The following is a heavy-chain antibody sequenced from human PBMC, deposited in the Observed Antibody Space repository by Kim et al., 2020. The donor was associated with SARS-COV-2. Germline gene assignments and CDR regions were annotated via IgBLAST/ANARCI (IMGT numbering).Heavy chain of an antibody. D-gene: IGHD2-21*02. CDR2: IVVGSGNT. CDR1: GFTFTSSA. V-gene: IGHV1-58*01. CDR3: AAQSSCGGDCFLRNWYFDL. Sequence: SVKVSCKASGFTFTSSAVQWVRQARGQRLEWIGWIVVGSGNTNYAQKFQERVTITRDMSTSTAYMELSSLRSEDTAVYYCAAQSSCGGDCFLRNWYFDLWGRGTLVTVSS. J-gene: IGHJ2*01.